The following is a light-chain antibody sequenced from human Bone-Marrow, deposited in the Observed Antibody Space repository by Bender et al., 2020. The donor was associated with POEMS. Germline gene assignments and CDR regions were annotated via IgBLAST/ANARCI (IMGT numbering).Light chain of an antibody. V-gene: IGLV2-14*01. CDR1: SSDIGGYTY. CDR2: DVS. J-gene: IGLJ3*02. Sequence: QSALTQPASVSGSPGQSITISCTGTSSDIGGYTYVSWYQKHPGKAPKLLMYDVSNRPSVVSSRFSGSRSGNTASLTISGLQAEDDADYYCCSYAGRNTWVFGGGTRLTVL. CDR3: CSYAGRNTWV.